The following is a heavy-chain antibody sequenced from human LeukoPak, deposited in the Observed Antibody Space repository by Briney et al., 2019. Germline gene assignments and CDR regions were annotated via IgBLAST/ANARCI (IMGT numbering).Heavy chain of an antibody. V-gene: IGHV4-34*01. D-gene: IGHD3-10*01. CDR3: ARLATMVRGVRPPYYYFMDV. Sequence: SETLSLTCAVYGGSFSGYYWSWIRQPPGKGLEWIGEINHSGSTNYNPSLKSRVIMSVDASKNQFSLQLGSVTAADTAVYFCARLATMVRGVRPPYYYFMDVWGKGTTVTISS. CDR1: GGSFSGYY. CDR2: INHSGST. J-gene: IGHJ6*03.